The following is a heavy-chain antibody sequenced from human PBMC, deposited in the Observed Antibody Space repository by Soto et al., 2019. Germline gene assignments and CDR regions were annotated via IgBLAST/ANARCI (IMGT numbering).Heavy chain of an antibody. J-gene: IGHJ5*02. V-gene: IGHV1-46*03. CDR3: ASSHWFDP. Sequence: ASVKVSCKASGHTFTSYGISWVRQAPGQGLEWMGIINPSGGSTSYAQKFQGRVIMTRDTSTSTVYMELSSLRSEDTAVYYCASSHWFDPWGQGTLVTVSS. CDR2: INPSGGST. CDR1: GHTFTSYG.